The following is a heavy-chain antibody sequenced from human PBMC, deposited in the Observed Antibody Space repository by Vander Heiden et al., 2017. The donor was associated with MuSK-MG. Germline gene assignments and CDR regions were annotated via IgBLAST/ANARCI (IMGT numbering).Heavy chain of an antibody. CDR2: ITPIFGQT. D-gene: IGHD2-2*01. J-gene: IGHJ4*02. V-gene: IGHV1-69*01. Sequence: QVQLVQSGAEVKKPGSSVKVSCKASGDTFSSNAISWVRQAPGQGLEWMGGITPIFGQTTYAQNFQGRVTITADDFPTTPYMEPHTRTAKDTAVYYCSIGGGRCATTSCLRAFDYWGQGTLVTVSS. CDR3: SIGGGRCATTSCLRAFDY. CDR1: GDTFSSNA.